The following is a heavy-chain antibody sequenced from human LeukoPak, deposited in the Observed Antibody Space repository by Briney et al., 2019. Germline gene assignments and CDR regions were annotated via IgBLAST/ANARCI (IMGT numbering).Heavy chain of an antibody. D-gene: IGHD2-2*02. CDR2: FHYSGST. CDR3: ARAYCSSTSCYTEGWFDP. J-gene: IGHJ5*02. CDR1: GYSIISGYS. V-gene: IGHV4-38-2*02. Sequence: KPSETLSLTCTVSGYSIISGYSWEWIRQPPGKGLEWIGSFHYSGSTYYNPSLMSRVTISGDTSKNQFSLRLSSVTAADTAVYYCARAYCSSTSCYTEGWFDPWGQGTLVTVSS.